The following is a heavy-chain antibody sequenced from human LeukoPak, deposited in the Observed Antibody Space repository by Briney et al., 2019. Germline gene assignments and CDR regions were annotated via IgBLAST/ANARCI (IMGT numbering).Heavy chain of an antibody. J-gene: IGHJ4*02. CDR1: GFTFSSYA. D-gene: IGHD3-22*01. CDR3: AKALATYYYDRSGYYSIIYYFDY. V-gene: IGHV3-23*01. Sequence: GGSLRLSCAASGFTFSSYAMSWVRQAPGKGLEWVSAISGSGGSTYYADSVKGRFTISRDNSKNTLYLQMNSLRAEDTAVYYCAKALATYYYDRSGYYSIIYYFDYWGQGTLVTVSS. CDR2: ISGSGGST.